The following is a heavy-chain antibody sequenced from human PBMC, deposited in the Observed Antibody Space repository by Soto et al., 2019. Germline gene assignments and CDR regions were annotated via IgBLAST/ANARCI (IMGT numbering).Heavy chain of an antibody. Sequence: QVQLQESGPGLVKPSETLSLTCTVSGVSITDYHWSWIRQSPGGGLEWIGYIFSCGTPNYNPSLKSRVTISVDTSRNQFSLKLNSLTAADTAMYFCAKRFGDYVGWFDPWGQGALVIVSS. J-gene: IGHJ5*02. CDR1: GVSITDYH. CDR2: IFSCGTP. CDR3: AKRFGDYVGWFDP. D-gene: IGHD4-17*01. V-gene: IGHV4-59*01.